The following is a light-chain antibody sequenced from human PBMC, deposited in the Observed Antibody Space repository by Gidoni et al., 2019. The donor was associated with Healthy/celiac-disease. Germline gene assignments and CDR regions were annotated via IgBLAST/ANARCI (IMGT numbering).Light chain of an antibody. J-gene: IGKJ1*01. CDR3: QQYDSTPWT. CDR2: WAS. CDR1: QSVLYRTNSKSY. Sequence: DIVMTQSPDPLAVSLGERATINCTSSQSVLYRTNSKSYLAWYQQKPGQPPKLLIYWASTRESGVPDRFSGSGSGTDFTLTISSLEAEDVAVYYCQQYDSTPWTFGRGTKVEIK. V-gene: IGKV4-1*01.